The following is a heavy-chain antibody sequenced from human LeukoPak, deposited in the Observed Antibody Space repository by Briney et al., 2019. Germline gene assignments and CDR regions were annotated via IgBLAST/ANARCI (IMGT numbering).Heavy chain of an antibody. D-gene: IGHD3-16*01. CDR3: ARGGGLGAFDI. V-gene: IGHV3-74*01. CDR1: GFTFSTYW. Sequence: GGSLRLSCAASGFTFSTYWMHWVRQAPGKGLVWVSRINSDGSRTTYADSVKGRFTISRDNSKNTLYLQMGSLRAEDMAVYYCARGGGLGAFDIWGQGTMVTVSS. J-gene: IGHJ3*02. CDR2: INSDGSRT.